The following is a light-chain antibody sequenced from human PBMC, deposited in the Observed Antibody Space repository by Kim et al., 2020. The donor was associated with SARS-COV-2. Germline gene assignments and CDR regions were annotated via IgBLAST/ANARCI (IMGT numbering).Light chain of an antibody. CDR3: QAWDSRV. Sequence: VSVSPGQTASITCSGDKLGDKYASWYQQKPGQSPVLVIYQNTKRPSGIPERFSGSNSGNTATLTISGTQAMDEADYYCQAWDSRVFGGGTQLTVL. J-gene: IGLJ3*02. CDR2: QNT. CDR1: KLGDKY. V-gene: IGLV3-1*01.